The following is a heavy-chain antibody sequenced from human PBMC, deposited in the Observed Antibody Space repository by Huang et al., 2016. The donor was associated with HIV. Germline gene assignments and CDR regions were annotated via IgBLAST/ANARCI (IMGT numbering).Heavy chain of an antibody. CDR1: GGTFSSYV. CDR2: ITPIFDKT. J-gene: IGHJ4*02. Sequence: QVQLVQSGAEVKKPGSSVTVSCKGSGGTFSSYVISWVRQAPGQGLEWMRGITPIFDKTNYAQKFQGRVTIIADEATRTAYMEMSSLRPEDTATYYCATGPRGSGSFNWGQGTLVIVSS. D-gene: IGHD1-26*01. V-gene: IGHV1-69*01. CDR3: ATGPRGSGSFN.